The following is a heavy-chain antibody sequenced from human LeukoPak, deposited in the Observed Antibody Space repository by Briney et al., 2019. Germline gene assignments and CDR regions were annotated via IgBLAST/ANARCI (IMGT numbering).Heavy chain of an antibody. CDR1: GGSISSYY. V-gene: IGHV4-4*07. Sequence: PSETLSLTCTVSGGSISSYYWSWIRQPAGKGLEWIGRIYTSGSTNYNPPLKSRVTISVDTSKNQFSLKLSSVTAADTAVYYCARESIAVAGPGAFDIWGQGTMVTVSS. J-gene: IGHJ3*02. CDR2: IYTSGST. CDR3: ARESIAVAGPGAFDI. D-gene: IGHD6-19*01.